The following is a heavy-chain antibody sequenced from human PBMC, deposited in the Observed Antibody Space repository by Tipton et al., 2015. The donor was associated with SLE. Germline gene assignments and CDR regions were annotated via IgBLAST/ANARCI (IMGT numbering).Heavy chain of an antibody. V-gene: IGHV3-21*01. CDR3: AQGPNSYGNY. Sequence: SLRLSCAASGFTISIYALHWVRQAPGKGLEWVSSISSSSSYIYYADSVKGRFTISRDNAKNSLYLQMNSLRAEDTAVYYCAQGPNSYGNYWGQGTLVTVSS. J-gene: IGHJ4*02. D-gene: IGHD5-18*01. CDR1: GFTISIYA. CDR2: ISSSSSYI.